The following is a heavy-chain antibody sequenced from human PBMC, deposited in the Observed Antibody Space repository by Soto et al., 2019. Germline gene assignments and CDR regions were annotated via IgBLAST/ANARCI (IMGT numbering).Heavy chain of an antibody. CDR2: VCYRGTT. Sequence: XQTLPLPCTVSGDSIDTSRYCWGWIRQPPGKGLEWIGSVCYRGTTYYNPSLKSRLTISVDTSKRQFSLKLSSVTAADTAVFYCARQGEHSSSYFFDSWRQGTLVTVS. J-gene: IGHJ4*02. D-gene: IGHD6-6*01. CDR1: GDSIDTSRYC. V-gene: IGHV4-39*01. CDR3: ARQGEHSSSYFFDS.